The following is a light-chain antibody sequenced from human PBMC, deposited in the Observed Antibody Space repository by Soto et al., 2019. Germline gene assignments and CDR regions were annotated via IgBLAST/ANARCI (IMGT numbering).Light chain of an antibody. J-gene: IGKJ1*01. CDR1: QTVTDY. CDR3: NQTHCTPQT. Sequence: DIQMTQSPSSLSASVGDRVTITCRAGQTVTDYLNWYQHKPGKAPKLLIYSASTLQSWVPSRFRGSGSGTDFTLTTTSLQPEDFGTYDCNQTHCTPQTSGHGTRVQIK. CDR2: SAS. V-gene: IGKV1-39*01.